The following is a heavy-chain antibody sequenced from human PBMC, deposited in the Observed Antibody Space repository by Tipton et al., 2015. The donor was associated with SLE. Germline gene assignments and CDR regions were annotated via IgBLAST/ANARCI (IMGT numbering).Heavy chain of an antibody. D-gene: IGHD3-9*01. Sequence: GLVKPSETLSLTCTVSGGSISSYYWSWMRQPPGKGLEWIGYIYYSGSTNYNPSLKSRVSISVDTSKKQFSLKLSSVTAADTAVYYCARSRNYDILTGYYNVYWFDPWGQGTLVTVSS. CDR3: ARSRNYDILTGYYNVYWFDP. J-gene: IGHJ5*02. CDR1: GGSISSYY. V-gene: IGHV4-59*01. CDR2: IYYSGST.